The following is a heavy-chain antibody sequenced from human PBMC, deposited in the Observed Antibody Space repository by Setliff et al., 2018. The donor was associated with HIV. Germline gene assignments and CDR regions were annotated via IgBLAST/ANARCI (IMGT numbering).Heavy chain of an antibody. CDR2: INWNGGST. Sequence: GGSLRLSCAVSGFTFEDYGMSWVRQAPGKGLEWVSGINWNGGSTGYVDSVKGRFTISRDNAKNSLYLQMNSLRAEDTAVYYCAGVNSGGYNYKSFFDYWGQGTLVTVS. CDR3: AGVNSGGYNYKSFFDY. CDR1: GFTFEDYG. D-gene: IGHD5-12*01. V-gene: IGHV3-20*04. J-gene: IGHJ4*02.